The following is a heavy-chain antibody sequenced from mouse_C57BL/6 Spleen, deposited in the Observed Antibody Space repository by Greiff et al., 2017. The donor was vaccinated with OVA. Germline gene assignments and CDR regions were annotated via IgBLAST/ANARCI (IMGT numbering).Heavy chain of an antibody. J-gene: IGHJ2*01. CDR1: GYSSTDYN. V-gene: IGHV1-39*01. Sequence: VQLQQSGPELVKPGASVKISCKASGYSSTDYNMNWVKQSNGKSLEWIGVINPNYGTTSYNQKFKGKATLTVDQSSSTAYMQLNSLTSEDSAVYYCQFITTVVPYYFDYWGQGTTLTVSS. D-gene: IGHD1-1*01. CDR2: INPNYGTT. CDR3: QFITTVVPYYFDY.